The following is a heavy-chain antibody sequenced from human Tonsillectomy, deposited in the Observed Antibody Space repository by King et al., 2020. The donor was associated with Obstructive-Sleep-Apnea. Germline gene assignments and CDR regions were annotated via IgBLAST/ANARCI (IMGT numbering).Heavy chain of an antibody. D-gene: IGHD4-23*01. CDR1: GNYISNNY. V-gene: IGHV4-59*01. CDR3: ARGGAVVNLFDF. J-gene: IGHJ4*02. CDR2: ISYSCTI. Sequence: QLQESGPGLVKPSETLSLTCIVSGNYISNNYLSLIRQPPGNGLEWIGHISYSCTINYNPSLKSRVTISVDVSQNQFSLKLSSVTAADTAVYFCARGGAVVNLFDFWGQGTLVNVSS.